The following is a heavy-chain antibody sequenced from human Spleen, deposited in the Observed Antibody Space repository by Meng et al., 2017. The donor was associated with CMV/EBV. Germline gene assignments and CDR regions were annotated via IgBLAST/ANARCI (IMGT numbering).Heavy chain of an antibody. CDR2: ISNTGTYT. Sequence: CVASGFSFSSYGMNWVRLAPGKGLECVSSISNTGTYTHYADSLQGRFTISRDNAKNSLYLQINSLRAEDTAVYYCARDLFYASGSLDYWGPGTLVTVSS. V-gene: IGHV3-21*01. CDR3: ARDLFYASGSLDY. J-gene: IGHJ4*02. CDR1: GFSFSSYG. D-gene: IGHD3-10*01.